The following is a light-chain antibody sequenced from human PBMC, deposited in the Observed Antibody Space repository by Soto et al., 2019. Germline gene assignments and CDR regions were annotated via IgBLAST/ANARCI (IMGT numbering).Light chain of an antibody. J-gene: IGLJ2*01. CDR3: QSYDSDFVV. CDR2: ENN. CDR1: SGSIANNY. V-gene: IGLV6-57*04. Sequence: NFMLTQPHSVSESPGKTLSISCTRSSGSIANNYVQWYQQRPGSAPTTVIYENNQRLSGVPDRFSGSTDGSSNSASLTISGLQTEDEDDYYCQSYDSDFVVFGGGTKVTVL.